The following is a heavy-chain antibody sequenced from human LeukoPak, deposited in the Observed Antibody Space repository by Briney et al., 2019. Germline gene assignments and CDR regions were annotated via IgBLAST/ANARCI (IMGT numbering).Heavy chain of an antibody. V-gene: IGHV4-34*01. J-gene: IGHJ4*02. CDR3: ARGGYSGYGGRFDY. CDR2: INHSGST. D-gene: IGHD5-12*01. Sequence: SCIREPPRAGVEWIGEINHSGSTNYHPTLKSRVTISVDTSKNQFSLKLSSVTAADTAVYYCARGGYSGYGGRFDYWGQGTLVTVSS.